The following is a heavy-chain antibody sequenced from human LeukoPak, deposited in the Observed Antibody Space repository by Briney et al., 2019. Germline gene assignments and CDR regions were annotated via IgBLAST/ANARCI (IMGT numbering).Heavy chain of an antibody. Sequence: GRSLRLSCAASGFTFDDYAMHWVRQAPGKGLEWVSGISWNSGGIGYADPVKGRFTISKDNAKNSLYLQMNSLRAEDIALYFCAKDIGYSYGYGLDYWGQGTLVTVSS. CDR1: GFTFDDYA. D-gene: IGHD5-18*01. CDR3: AKDIGYSYGYGLDY. V-gene: IGHV3-9*03. J-gene: IGHJ4*02. CDR2: ISWNSGGI.